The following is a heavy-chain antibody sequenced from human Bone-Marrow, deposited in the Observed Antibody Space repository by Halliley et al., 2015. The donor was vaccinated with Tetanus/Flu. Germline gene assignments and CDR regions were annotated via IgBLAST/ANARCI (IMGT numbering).Heavy chain of an antibody. CDR2: RDGNT. CDR3: ARGGSSWSGGYYYEYYAMDV. J-gene: IGHJ6*02. D-gene: IGHD3-10*01. Sequence: RDGNTYYADSMQGRFPVPRDNSKNPLYLQRNSLRAGDTAVYYCARGGSSWSGGYYYEYYAMDVWGHGTTVTASS. V-gene: IGHV3-53*01.